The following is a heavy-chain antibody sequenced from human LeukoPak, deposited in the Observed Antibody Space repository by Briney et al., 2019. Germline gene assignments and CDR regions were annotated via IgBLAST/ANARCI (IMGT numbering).Heavy chain of an antibody. D-gene: IGHD2-2*01. V-gene: IGHV1-18*01. CDR3: ARRGYCSSTSCYAPFDY. CDR1: GYTFTSYG. J-gene: IGHJ4*02. CDR2: ISAYNGNT. Sequence: ASVKVSCKASGYTFTSYGISWVRQAPGQGLEWMGWISAYNGNTNYAQKLQGRVTMTTDTSASTAYMELSSLRSEDTAVYYCARRGYCSSTSCYAPFDYWGQGPLVTVSS.